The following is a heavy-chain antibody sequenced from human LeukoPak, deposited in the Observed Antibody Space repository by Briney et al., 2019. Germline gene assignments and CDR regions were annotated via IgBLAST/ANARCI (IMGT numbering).Heavy chain of an antibody. V-gene: IGHV3-23*01. Sequence: GGSLRLSCEASGFTFSTFAMIWVRQPPGKGLEWVSSIFPSGGEIHYADSVRGRFTISRDNSKSILSLQMNSLRAEDTAIYYCATYRQVLLPFESWGQGTLATVSS. CDR3: ATYRQVLLPFES. D-gene: IGHD5-18*01. CDR1: GFTFSTFA. CDR2: IFPSGGEI. J-gene: IGHJ4*02.